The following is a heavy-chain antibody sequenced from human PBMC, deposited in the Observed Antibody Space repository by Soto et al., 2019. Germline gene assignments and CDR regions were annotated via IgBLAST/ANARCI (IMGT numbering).Heavy chain of an antibody. Sequence: GASVKVSCKTSGGTFSNDAISWVRQAPGQGLEWMGGIIPIYGTTHYAQKFQDRLKLTADESTGTAYMELSSLRSDDTGVYYCARDGMDTIIGGMDIWHPGTTVTVSS. CDR3: ARDGMDTIIGGMDI. CDR2: IIPIYGTT. D-gene: IGHD1-20*01. J-gene: IGHJ6*02. V-gene: IGHV1-69*13. CDR1: GGTFSNDA.